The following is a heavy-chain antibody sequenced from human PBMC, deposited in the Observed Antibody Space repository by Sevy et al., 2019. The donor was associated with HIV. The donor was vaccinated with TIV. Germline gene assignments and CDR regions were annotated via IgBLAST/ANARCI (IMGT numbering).Heavy chain of an antibody. Sequence: GGSLRLSCAASGFTLTSYTMNWVRQAPGKGLEWVASISATGGNTYYADSVKGRFTISRDVSKGTLYLQMNSLTAEDTAIFYCAKTRQKLPFHPDYFDYWGQGTLVTVSS. CDR2: ISATGGNT. D-gene: IGHD2-21*02. CDR1: GFTLTSYT. CDR3: AKTRQKLPFHPDYFDY. J-gene: IGHJ4*02. V-gene: IGHV3-23*01.